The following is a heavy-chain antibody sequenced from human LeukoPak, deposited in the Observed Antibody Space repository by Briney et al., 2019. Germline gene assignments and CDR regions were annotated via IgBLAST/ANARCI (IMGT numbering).Heavy chain of an antibody. D-gene: IGHD3-22*01. CDR1: GYTFTGYY. V-gene: IGHV1-2*02. J-gene: IGHJ4*02. CDR2: INPNSGGT. Sequence: ASVKVSCKASGYTFTGYYMHWVRQAPGQGLEWMGWINPNSGGTNYAQKFQGRVTMTRDTSISTAYMEPSRLRSDDTAVYYCARSYYYDSSGYPDYWGQGTLVTVSS. CDR3: ARSYYYDSSGYPDY.